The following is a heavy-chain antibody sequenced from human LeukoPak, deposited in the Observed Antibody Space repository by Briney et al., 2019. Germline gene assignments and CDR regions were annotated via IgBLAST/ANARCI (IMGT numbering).Heavy chain of an antibody. CDR2: IYTSGST. V-gene: IGHV4-61*02. Sequence: SQTLSLTCTVSGGSISSGSYYWSWLRQPAGKGLEWIGRIYTSGSTNYNPSLKSRVTISVDTSKNQFSLKLSSVTAADTAVYYCAREYCSGGSCYSDYWGQGTLVTVSS. J-gene: IGHJ4*02. D-gene: IGHD2-15*01. CDR3: AREYCSGGSCYSDY. CDR1: GGSISSGSYY.